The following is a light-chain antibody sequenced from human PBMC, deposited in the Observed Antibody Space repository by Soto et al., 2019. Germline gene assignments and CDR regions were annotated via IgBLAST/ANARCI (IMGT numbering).Light chain of an antibody. CDR2: KAS. Sequence: DIQMTQSPPILSASVGDRVTITCRASQSISSRLAWYQQKPGKAPRLLIYKASSLDNGVPSRFRGSGSGTEFTLTITSLQPDDFATYYCQQYDSYSSFGPGTKVDVK. V-gene: IGKV1-5*03. CDR3: QQYDSYSS. J-gene: IGKJ3*01. CDR1: QSISSR.